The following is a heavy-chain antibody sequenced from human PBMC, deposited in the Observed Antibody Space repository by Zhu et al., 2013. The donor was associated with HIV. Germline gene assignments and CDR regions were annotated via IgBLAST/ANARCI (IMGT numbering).Heavy chain of an antibody. CDR3: ASYSGYSL. Sequence: QVQLVQSGAEVKKPGASVKVSCKASAYIFSRYDINWVRQAAGQGPEWMGWMNPTSGNTGHAQKFQGRLIMTRDTSTSTAYMELSSLRYDDTAVYYCASYSGYSLWGQGNPWSPSPQ. J-gene: IGHJ1*01. V-gene: IGHV1-8*01. CDR2: MNPTSGNT. CDR1: AYIFSRYD. D-gene: IGHD5-12*01.